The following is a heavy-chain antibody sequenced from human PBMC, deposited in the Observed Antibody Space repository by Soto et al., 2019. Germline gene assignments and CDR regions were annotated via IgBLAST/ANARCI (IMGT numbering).Heavy chain of an antibody. J-gene: IGHJ4*02. D-gene: IGHD1-26*01. CDR2: IIPIFGTA. CDR3: ARDGGRLSWGIDY. V-gene: IGHV1-69*01. CDR1: GGTFSSYS. Sequence: QVQLVQSGAEVKKPGSSVKVSCTASGGTFSSYSINWVRQAPGQGLEWMGEIIPIFGTANYAQKFQGRVTITADESTSTAYMELSSLRSEYTAVDYCARDGGRLSWGIDYWGQGALVTVSS.